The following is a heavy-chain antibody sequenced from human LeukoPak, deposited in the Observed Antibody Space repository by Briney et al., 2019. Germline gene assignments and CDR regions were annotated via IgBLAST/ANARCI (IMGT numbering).Heavy chain of an antibody. CDR3: ARQFRFPSYYGSGSYHDAFDI. V-gene: IGHV4-38-2*02. D-gene: IGHD3-10*01. J-gene: IGHJ3*02. Sequence: TSETLSLTCTVSGYSISSGYYWGWIRQPPGKGLEWIGSIYHSGSTYYNPSLKSRVTISVDTSKNQFSLKLSSVTAADTAVYYCARQFRFPSYYGSGSYHDAFDIWGQGTMVTVSS. CDR2: IYHSGST. CDR1: GYSISSGYY.